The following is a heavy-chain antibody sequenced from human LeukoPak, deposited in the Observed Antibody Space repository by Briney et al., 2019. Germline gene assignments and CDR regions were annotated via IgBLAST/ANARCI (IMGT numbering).Heavy chain of an antibody. J-gene: IGHJ3*02. V-gene: IGHV3-21*04. D-gene: IGHD2-21*01. CDR1: GFTFSSYS. CDR3: ARACGGDCYDAFDI. Sequence: GGSLRLSCAASGFTFSSYSMNWVRQAPGKGLEWVSSISSSSSYIYYADSVKGRFTISRDNAKNSLYLQMNSLRAEDTAVYYCARACGGDCYDAFDIWGQGTMVTVSS. CDR2: ISSSSSYI.